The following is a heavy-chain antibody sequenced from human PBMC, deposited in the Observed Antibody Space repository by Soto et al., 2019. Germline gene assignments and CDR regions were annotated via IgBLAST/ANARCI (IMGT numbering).Heavy chain of an antibody. D-gene: IGHD2-21*02. CDR2: ISYDGSNK. J-gene: IGHJ3*02. V-gene: IGHV3-30*18. Sequence: GGSLRLSCAASGFTFSSYGMHWVRQAPGKGLEWVAVISYDGSNKYYADSVKGRFTISRDNSKNTLYLQMNSLRAEDTAVYYCAKGDCGGDCYSFDAFDISGQGTMVTVSS. CDR3: AKGDCGGDCYSFDAFDI. CDR1: GFTFSSYG.